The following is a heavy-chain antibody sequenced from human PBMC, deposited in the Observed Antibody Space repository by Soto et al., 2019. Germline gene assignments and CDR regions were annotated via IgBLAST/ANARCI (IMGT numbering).Heavy chain of an antibody. D-gene: IGHD3-10*01. V-gene: IGHV3-66*01. CDR2: IYINAATT. J-gene: IGHJ4*02. CDR3: AKDGADYYWKD. CDR1: GFTVTANH. Sequence: EVQLVESGGGLVQPGGSLRLSCAASGFTVTANHMSWVRQAPGKGLEWVAVIYINAATTYYADSVKGRFTISRDNSKNTVYLQMSSLTAGDTAVYYCAKDGADYYWKDWGQGTLVTVSS.